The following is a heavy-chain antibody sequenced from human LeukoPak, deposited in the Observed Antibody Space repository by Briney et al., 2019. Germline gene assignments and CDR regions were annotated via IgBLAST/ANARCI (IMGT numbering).Heavy chain of an antibody. CDR3: ARDSDWDDAFDI. J-gene: IGHJ3*02. CDR1: GFTFSSYS. D-gene: IGHD3-9*01. V-gene: IGHV3-21*01. Sequence: PGGSLRLSCAASGFTFSSYSMNWVRQAPGKWLEWVSSISSSSSYIYYADSVKGRFTISRDNAKNSLYLQMNSLRAEDTAVYYCARDSDWDDAFDIWGQGTMVTVSS. CDR2: ISSSSSYI.